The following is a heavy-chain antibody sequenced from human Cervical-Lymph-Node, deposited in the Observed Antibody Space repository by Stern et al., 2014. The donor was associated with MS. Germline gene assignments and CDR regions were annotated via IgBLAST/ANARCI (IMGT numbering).Heavy chain of an antibody. D-gene: IGHD1-26*01. J-gene: IGHJ4*02. V-gene: IGHV1-46*04. Sequence: QVQLVQSGAEVKKPGASVKVSCKASGYTFTSYYVHWVRQAPGQGLEWMGIINPSGGSTRYTENLQGRVSMTTDTSTSTVYMELSSLRFNDTAVYYCTRGFAGTYHGTDYWGQGTLVTVSS. CDR2: INPSGGST. CDR3: TRGFAGTYHGTDY. CDR1: GYTFTSYY.